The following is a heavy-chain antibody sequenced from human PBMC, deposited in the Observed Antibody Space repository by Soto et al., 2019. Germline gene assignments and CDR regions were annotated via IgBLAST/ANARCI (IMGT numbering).Heavy chain of an antibody. V-gene: IGHV1-69*13. D-gene: IGHD6-13*01. CDR2: IIPIFGTA. CDR1: GGTFSSYA. Sequence: SVKVSCKASGGTFSSYAISWVRQAPGQGLEWMGGIIPIFGTANYAQKFQGRVTITADESTSTAYMELSSLRSEDTAVYYCSRGLSSSSSWDDYYYYGMDVWGQGTTVTVSS. J-gene: IGHJ6*02. CDR3: SRGLSSSSSWDDYYYYGMDV.